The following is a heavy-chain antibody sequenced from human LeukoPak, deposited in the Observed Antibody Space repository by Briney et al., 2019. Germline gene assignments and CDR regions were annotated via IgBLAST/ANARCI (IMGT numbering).Heavy chain of an antibody. CDR2: VYHSGNT. D-gene: IGHD3-22*01. Sequence: SETLSLTCAVSGGSISNNNWWSWVRRPPGEGLEWIGEVYHSGNTNYNPSLKSRITMSVDKSKNQFSLELNSVTAADTAVYYCATYYDTGGYKFNYWGQGTLVTVSS. V-gene: IGHV4-4*02. CDR3: ATYYDTGGYKFNY. CDR1: GGSISNNNW. J-gene: IGHJ4*02.